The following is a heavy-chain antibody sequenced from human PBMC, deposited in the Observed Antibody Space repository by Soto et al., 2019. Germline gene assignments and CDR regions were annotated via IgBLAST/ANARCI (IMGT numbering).Heavy chain of an antibody. D-gene: IGHD2-2*01. Sequence: QVQLQESGPGLVKPSQTLSLTCTVSGGSISSGDYYWSWIRQPPGKGLEWIGYIYYSGSTYYNPSLKSRVTISVDTSKNQFSLKLSSVTAADTAVYYCARAAGCSSTSCYAHLDAFDIWGQGTMVTVSS. CDR2: IYYSGST. CDR1: GGSISSGDYY. J-gene: IGHJ3*02. V-gene: IGHV4-30-4*01. CDR3: ARAAGCSSTSCYAHLDAFDI.